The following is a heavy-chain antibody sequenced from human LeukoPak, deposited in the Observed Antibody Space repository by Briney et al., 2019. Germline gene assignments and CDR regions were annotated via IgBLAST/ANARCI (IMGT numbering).Heavy chain of an antibody. V-gene: IGHV3-23*01. CDR1: GFTFTSYS. CDR2: ISGGGGST. CDR3: AKDRGNTMVRGITAFDY. J-gene: IGHJ4*02. D-gene: IGHD3-10*01. Sequence: GALRLSCAASGFTFTSYSMNWVRQAPGKGLEWVSTISGGGGSTYYADSVKGRFTISRDNSKNTLYLQVNSLRAEDTAVYYCAKDRGNTMVRGITAFDYWGQGTLVTVSS.